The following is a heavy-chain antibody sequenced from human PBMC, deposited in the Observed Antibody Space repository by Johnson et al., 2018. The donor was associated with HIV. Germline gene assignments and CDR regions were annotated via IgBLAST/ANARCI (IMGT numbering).Heavy chain of an antibody. CDR1: GFAFSTYG. V-gene: IGHV3-30*02. D-gene: IGHD6-13*01. Sequence: VQLVESGGGVVQPGGSLSLSCAASGFAFSTYGMHWVRQPPGKGLEWVTFILFDGSHKYYADSVQGRFTISRDISKNTLYLQMNSLRAEDTAVYYCAKCIWGSSLIDAFDIWGQGTVVTVSS. CDR3: AKCIWGSSLIDAFDI. CDR2: ILFDGSHK. J-gene: IGHJ3*02.